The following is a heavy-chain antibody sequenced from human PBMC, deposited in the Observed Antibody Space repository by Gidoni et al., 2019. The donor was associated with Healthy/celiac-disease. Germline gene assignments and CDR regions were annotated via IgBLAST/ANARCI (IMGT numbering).Heavy chain of an antibody. CDR2: INHSGST. CDR1: GGSFSGYY. CDR3: ARVETWGWRIVVPPTYYFDY. J-gene: IGHJ4*02. D-gene: IGHD2-2*01. Sequence: QVQLQQWGAGLLKPSETLSLTCAVYGGSFSGYYWRWIRQPPGKGPEWLGEINHSGSTKYNPSLKSRVTISVDTSKNQFSLKLSSVTAADTAVYYCARVETWGWRIVVPPTYYFDYWGQGTLVTVSS. V-gene: IGHV4-34*01.